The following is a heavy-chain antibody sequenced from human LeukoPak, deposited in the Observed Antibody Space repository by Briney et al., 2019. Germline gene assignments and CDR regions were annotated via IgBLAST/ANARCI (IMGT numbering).Heavy chain of an antibody. V-gene: IGHV3-15*01. CDR2: IKSKRGGGTA. J-gene: IGHJ4*02. CDR3: AKVKGMTSWAFDY. D-gene: IGHD1-20*01. Sequence: PGGSLRLSCAASGFSFTDAWMSWIRQAPGKGLEWVGRIKSKRGGGTADFAAPVQGRFSISRDDSKNTVSLQMNSLKTEDTAVYYCAKVKGMTSWAFDYWGRGTLVTVSS. CDR1: GFSFTDAW.